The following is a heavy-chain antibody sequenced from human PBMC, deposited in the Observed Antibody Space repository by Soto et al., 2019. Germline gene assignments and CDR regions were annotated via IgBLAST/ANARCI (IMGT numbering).Heavy chain of an antibody. J-gene: IGHJ4*02. CDR3: ARSKYTTTWSGGLDY. CDR1: GYTFTNYD. CDR2: ISADTGDT. V-gene: IGHV1-18*01. Sequence: ASVKVSCKASGYTFTNYDINWVRQAPGQGLEWMGWISADTGDTNYAQKLQGRVTMATDTSTSTAYMQLRTLRSDDTAVYYCARSKYTTTWSGGLDYWGQGTLVTVS. D-gene: IGHD6-13*01.